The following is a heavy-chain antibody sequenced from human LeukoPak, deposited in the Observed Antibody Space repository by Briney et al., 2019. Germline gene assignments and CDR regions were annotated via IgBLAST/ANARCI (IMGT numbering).Heavy chain of an antibody. D-gene: IGHD5-24*01. CDR1: GGSISSGSYY. Sequence: NSSETLSLTCTISGGSISSGSYYWSWIRQPAGKGLEWIGRIYTSGATNYNPSLKSRVTISVDTSKNQFSLRLTSVTAADTAVFYCATSEQMALFLGDWGQGILVTVSS. V-gene: IGHV4-61*02. J-gene: IGHJ4*02. CDR3: ATSEQMALFLGD. CDR2: IYTSGAT.